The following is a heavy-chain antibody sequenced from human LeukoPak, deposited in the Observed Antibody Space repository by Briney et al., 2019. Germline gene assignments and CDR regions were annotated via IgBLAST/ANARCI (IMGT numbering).Heavy chain of an antibody. Sequence: GASVKVSCKASGYTFTSYGISWVRQAPGQGLEWMGWISAYNGNTNYAQKLQGRVTMTTDTSTSTAYMELRSLRSDDTAVYYCARILQAAAVTREVLPPDFDYWGQGTLVTVSS. V-gene: IGHV1-18*01. CDR1: GYTFTSYG. J-gene: IGHJ4*02. D-gene: IGHD6-13*01. CDR3: ARILQAAAVTREVLPPDFDY. CDR2: ISAYNGNT.